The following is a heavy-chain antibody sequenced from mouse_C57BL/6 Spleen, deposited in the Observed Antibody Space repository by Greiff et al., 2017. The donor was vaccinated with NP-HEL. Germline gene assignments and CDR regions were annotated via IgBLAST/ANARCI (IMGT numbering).Heavy chain of an antibody. D-gene: IGHD2-1*01. CDR3: ARGYYGNYDAMDD. CDR1: GYSITSGYY. V-gene: IGHV3-6*01. Sequence: EVQLQESGPGLVKPSQSLSLTCSVTGYSITSGYYWNWIRQFPGNKLEWMGYISYDGSNNYNPSLKNRISITRDTSKNQFFLKLNSVTTEDTATYYCARGYYGNYDAMDDWGQGTSVTVSS. CDR2: ISYDGSN. J-gene: IGHJ4*01.